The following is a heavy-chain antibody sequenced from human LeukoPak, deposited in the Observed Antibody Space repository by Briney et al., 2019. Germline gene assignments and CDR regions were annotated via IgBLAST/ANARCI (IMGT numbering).Heavy chain of an antibody. CDR3: ARDRVVPAAMLGYYYYYGMDV. CDR1: GSTFSSYW. V-gene: IGHV3-74*01. CDR2: INSDGSST. J-gene: IGHJ6*02. Sequence: PGGSLRLSCAASGSTFSSYWMHWVRQAPGKGLVWVSRINSDGSSTSYADSVKGRFTISRDNAKNTLYLQMNSLRAEDTAVYYCARDRVVPAAMLGYYYYYGMDVWGQGTTVTVSS. D-gene: IGHD2-2*01.